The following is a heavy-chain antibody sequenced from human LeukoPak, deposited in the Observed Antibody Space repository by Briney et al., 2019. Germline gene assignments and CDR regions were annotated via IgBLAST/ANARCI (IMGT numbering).Heavy chain of an antibody. V-gene: IGHV1-2*02. D-gene: IGHD6-19*01. CDR3: ARADGCSSGWVDY. CDR1: GYTFTGNN. J-gene: IGHJ4*02. CDR2: INPNSGGT. Sequence: ASVKVSCKASGYTFTGNNMHWVRHAPGQGLEWMGCINPNSGGTNYAQKFQGRVTMTRDTPISTAYMELSRLVSDDTAVYYCARADGCSSGWVDYWGQGTLVTVSS.